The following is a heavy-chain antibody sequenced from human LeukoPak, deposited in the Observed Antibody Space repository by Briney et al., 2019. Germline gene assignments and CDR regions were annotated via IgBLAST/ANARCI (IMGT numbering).Heavy chain of an antibody. V-gene: IGHV3-74*01. CDR2: INSDGSST. Sequence: GGSLRLSCAASGFTFSSYWMHWVRQAPGKGLVWVSRINSDGSSTSYADSVKGRFTISRDKYKNTLYLQMNSLRAEDTAVYYCASLYASGRGAFDIWGQGTMVTVSS. CDR3: ASLYASGRGAFDI. D-gene: IGHD3-10*01. CDR1: GFTFSSYW. J-gene: IGHJ3*02.